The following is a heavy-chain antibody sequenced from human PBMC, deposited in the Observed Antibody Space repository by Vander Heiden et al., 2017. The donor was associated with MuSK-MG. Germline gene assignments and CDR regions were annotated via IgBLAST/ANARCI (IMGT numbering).Heavy chain of an antibody. J-gene: IGHJ2*01. CDR1: GFTFSSYA. D-gene: IGHD2-8*01. CDR2: ISGSGGST. Sequence: EVQLLESGGGLVQPGGSLRLSCAASGFTFSSYAMSWVRQAPGKGLEWVSAISGSGGSTYDADSVKGRFTISRDNSKNTLYMQMNRMRAEDTAVYYVAKGSVLWYYDLWGGGTLVTVYS. V-gene: IGHV3-23*01. CDR3: AKGSVLWYYDL.